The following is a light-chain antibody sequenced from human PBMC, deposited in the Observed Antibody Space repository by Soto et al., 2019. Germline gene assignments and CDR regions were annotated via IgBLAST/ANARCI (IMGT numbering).Light chain of an antibody. V-gene: IGKV1-9*01. CDR3: QQVHDYPIT. CDR1: QDISSY. Sequence: DIQLTQSPSFLSASVGDRVTVTCRSSQDISSYLAWYQQKPGKAPKILIYGASTLQSGVPPRLGGSGSGTAFTLTISSLQPEDFATYFCQQVHDYPITFGGGTKVEIK. CDR2: GAS. J-gene: IGKJ4*01.